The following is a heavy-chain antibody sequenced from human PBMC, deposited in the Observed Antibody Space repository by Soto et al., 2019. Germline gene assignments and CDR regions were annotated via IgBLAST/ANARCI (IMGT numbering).Heavy chain of an antibody. CDR2: ISTSGSTT. Sequence: EVQLVESGGGLVQPGGSLRLSCAASGFTFSTYSMNWVRQAPGKGLEWLSYISTSGSTTYYADAVKGRFTTSRDNAKKSLYLQMSSLRAEDAAVYYCTREFPIYFGEASGPFDIWGQGTMVTVSS. D-gene: IGHD3-10*01. CDR3: TREFPIYFGEASGPFDI. CDR1: GFTFSTYS. J-gene: IGHJ3*02. V-gene: IGHV3-48*01.